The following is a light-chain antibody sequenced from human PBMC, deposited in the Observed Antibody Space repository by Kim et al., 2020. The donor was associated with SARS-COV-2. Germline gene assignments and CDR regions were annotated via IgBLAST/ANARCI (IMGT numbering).Light chain of an antibody. J-gene: IGLJ2*01. CDR2: YDT. Sequence: SYELTQPPSVSVAPGKTARITCGGNNIGGKSVHWYQQKTGQAPVLAIYYDTNRPSGIPERFSGSNSGNTATLTISRVEAGDEADYYCQVWDTSSDHPVFGGGTKVTVL. V-gene: IGLV3-21*01. CDR3: QVWDTSSDHPV. CDR1: NIGGKS.